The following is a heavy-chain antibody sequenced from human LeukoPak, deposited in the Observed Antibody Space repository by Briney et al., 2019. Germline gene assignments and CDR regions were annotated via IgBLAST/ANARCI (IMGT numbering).Heavy chain of an antibody. V-gene: IGHV1-2*02. CDR2: INPNSGGT. Sequence: VASVKVSCKASGYTLTGYYMRWVRQAPGQGLEWMGWINPNSGGTNYAQKFQGRVTMTRDTSISTAYMELSRLGSDDTAVYYCARDGASSYLADYWGQGTLVTVSS. CDR1: GYTLTGYY. D-gene: IGHD3-3*01. CDR3: ARDGASSYLADY. J-gene: IGHJ4*02.